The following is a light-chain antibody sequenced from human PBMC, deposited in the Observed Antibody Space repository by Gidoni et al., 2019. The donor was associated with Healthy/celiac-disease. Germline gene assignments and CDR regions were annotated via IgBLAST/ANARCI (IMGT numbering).Light chain of an antibody. V-gene: IGLV1-47*01. CDR3: AAWDDSLSSVV. CDR1: SSDVGSNY. CDR2: RNK. J-gene: IGLJ2*01. Sequence: QSVLTHPPSASGIPGQRVTIYCSGSSSDVGSNYVYWYQQLPGTAPKLLIYRNKRRPSGVPDRFSGAKSGGSASLAISGLRSEDEADYYCAAWDDSLSSVVFGGGTKLTVL.